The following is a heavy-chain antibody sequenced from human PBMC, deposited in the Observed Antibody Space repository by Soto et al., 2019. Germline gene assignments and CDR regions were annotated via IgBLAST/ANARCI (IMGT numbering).Heavy chain of an antibody. CDR3: AREDFHNYGRRVRFDL. CDR1: GDSMDSGEYY. V-gene: IGHV4-30-4*01. CDR2: IHHSGRT. Sequence: SETLSLTCTLSGDSMDSGEYYWSWIRQPPGKGLEWVGSIHHSGRTFYNPSLKSRLTVSVDMSKNHLSLKLTSVTAADTATYFCAREDFHNYGRRVRFDLWGQGIMVTVSS. J-gene: IGHJ5*02. D-gene: IGHD3-16*01.